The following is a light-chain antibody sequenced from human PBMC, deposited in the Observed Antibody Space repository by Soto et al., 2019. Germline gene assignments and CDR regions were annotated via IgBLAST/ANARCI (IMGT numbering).Light chain of an antibody. CDR3: QQSFSIPYT. V-gene: IGKV1-39*01. CDR2: GST. J-gene: IGKJ2*01. Sequence: DIQMTQSPASLSASVGDRVTITCRASQRVSNNLNWYQQKPGKAPKLLIYGSTNLQSGVPSRFSDSGSGTEFTLTISGLQPEDIATYYCQQSFSIPYTFGQGTKQGIK. CDR1: QRVSNN.